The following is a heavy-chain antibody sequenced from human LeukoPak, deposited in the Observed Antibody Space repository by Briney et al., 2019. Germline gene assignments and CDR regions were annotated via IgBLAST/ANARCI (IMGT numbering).Heavy chain of an antibody. CDR3: ARGMRIQLWLGD. V-gene: IGHV1-46*01. CDR1: GGTFSSYA. D-gene: IGHD5-18*01. J-gene: IGHJ4*02. CDR2: INPSGGNT. Sequence: ASVKVSCKASGGTFSSYAISWVRQAPGQGLEWMGIINPSGGNTSYAQKFQGRVTMTRDMSTSTVYMELSSLRSEDTAVYYCARGMRIQLWLGDWGQGTLVTVSS.